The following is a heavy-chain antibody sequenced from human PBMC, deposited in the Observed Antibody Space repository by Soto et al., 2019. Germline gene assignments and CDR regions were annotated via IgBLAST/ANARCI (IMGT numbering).Heavy chain of an antibody. CDR3: ARSDPVDIVLVPAPCFDP. Sequence: SETLSLTCTVSGGSISSYYWSWIRQPPGKGLEWIGYIYYSGSTNYNPSLKSRVTISVDTSKNQFSLKLSSVTAADTAVYYCARSDPVDIVLVPAPCFDPRGQGTLVTVSS. CDR1: GGSISSYY. D-gene: IGHD2-2*01. J-gene: IGHJ5*02. CDR2: IYYSGST. V-gene: IGHV4-59*01.